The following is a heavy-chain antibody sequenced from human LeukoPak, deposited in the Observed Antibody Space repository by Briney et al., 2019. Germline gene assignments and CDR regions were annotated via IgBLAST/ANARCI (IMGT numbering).Heavy chain of an antibody. CDR2: ISWNSGSI. CDR3: AKDQLLRDGYNFDY. CDR1: GFTFDDYA. Sequence: GGSLRLSCAASGFTFDDYAMHWVRQAPGKGLEWVSGISWNSGSIGYADSVKGRFTISRDNAKNSLYLQMNSLRAEDTALYYCAKDQLLRDGYNFDYWGQGTLVTVSS. D-gene: IGHD5-24*01. V-gene: IGHV3-9*01. J-gene: IGHJ4*02.